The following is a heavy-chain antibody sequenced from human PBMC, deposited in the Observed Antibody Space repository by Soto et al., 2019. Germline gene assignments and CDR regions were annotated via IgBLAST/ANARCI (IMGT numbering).Heavy chain of an antibody. CDR1: GLTFSTYA. J-gene: IGHJ4*02. Sequence: GGSLRLSCVASGLTFSTYAMHWVRQAPGKGLEWVAVISYDGTDKYYADSVKDRFTVSRDNSNNTLYLQMSGLRVEDTAVYYCSREGYSSNHWGQGTLVTVSS. CDR3: SREGYSSNH. CDR2: ISYDGTDK. V-gene: IGHV3-30-3*01. D-gene: IGHD6-13*01.